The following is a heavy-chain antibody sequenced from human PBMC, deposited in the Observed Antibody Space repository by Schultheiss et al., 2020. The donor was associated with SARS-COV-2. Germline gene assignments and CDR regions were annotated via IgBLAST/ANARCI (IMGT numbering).Heavy chain of an antibody. D-gene: IGHD2-15*01. V-gene: IGHV3-21*04. J-gene: IGHJ6*03. Sequence: GGSLRLSCAASGFTFSSYDMHWVRQAPGKGLEWVSSISSSSSYIYYADSVKGRFTISRHNSKNTLYLQMNSLRAEDTAVYYCARASSCYYMDVWGKGTTVTVSS. CDR1: GFTFSSYD. CDR2: ISSSSSYI. CDR3: ARASSCYYMDV.